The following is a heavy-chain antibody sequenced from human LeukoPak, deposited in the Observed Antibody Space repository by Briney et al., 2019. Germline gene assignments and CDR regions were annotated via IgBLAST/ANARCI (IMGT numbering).Heavy chain of an antibody. CDR3: TREAAAGIDY. Sequence: GGSLRLSCAAPGFTFSTYWMSWVRQAPGKGLEWVANIKQDGSEKYYLDSVKGRFTISRDNAKNSLYLQMNSLRAEDTAVYFCTREAAAGIDYWGQGTLVTVSS. CDR1: GFTFSTYW. J-gene: IGHJ4*02. D-gene: IGHD6-13*01. CDR2: IKQDGSEK. V-gene: IGHV3-7*01.